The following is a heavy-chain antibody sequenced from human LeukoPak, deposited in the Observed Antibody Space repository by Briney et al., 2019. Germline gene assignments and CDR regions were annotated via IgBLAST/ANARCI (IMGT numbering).Heavy chain of an antibody. V-gene: IGHV1-69*04. CDR3: ARPLYYYGSGSYPFDP. J-gene: IGHJ5*02. D-gene: IGHD3-10*01. CDR2: IIPILGIA. Sequence: GASVKVSCKASGYTFTSYAISWVRQAPGQGLEWMGRIIPILGIANYAQKFQGRVTITADKSTSTAYMELSSLRSEDTAVYYCARPLYYYGSGSYPFDPWGQGTLVTVSS. CDR1: GYTFTSYA.